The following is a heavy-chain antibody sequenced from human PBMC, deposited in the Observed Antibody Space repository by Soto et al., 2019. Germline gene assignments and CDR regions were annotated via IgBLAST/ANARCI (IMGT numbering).Heavy chain of an antibody. CDR3: YCDRFDYSDSRVYWRFDP. J-gene: IGHJ5*02. Sequence: EVQLVESGGGLVQPGGSLRLSCAASGFTFSSYSMNWVRQAPGKGLEWVSYISSSSRTIYYADSVKGRFTISRDNAKNSQYLQMLSLIAEDTAVYDLYCDRFDYSDSRVYWRFDPWGQGTLVTVSS. D-gene: IGHD3-22*01. CDR1: GFTFSSYS. V-gene: IGHV3-48*01. CDR2: ISSSSRTI.